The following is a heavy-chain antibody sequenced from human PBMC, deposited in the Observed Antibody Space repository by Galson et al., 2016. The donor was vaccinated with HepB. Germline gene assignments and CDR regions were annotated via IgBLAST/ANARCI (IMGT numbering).Heavy chain of an antibody. CDR3: ATDPPASNWRLES. CDR2: IWSNGNTK. Sequence: SLRLSCAASGFSFTTHAMHWVRQAPGKGLEWVGYIWSNGNTKYYADSVKGRFTISRDNSKNTLDLQMNSLRAEDTAMYYCATDPPASNWRLESSALGTLVTVSS. J-gene: IGHJ4*02. V-gene: IGHV3-33*01. CDR1: GFSFTTHA. D-gene: IGHD2-2*01.